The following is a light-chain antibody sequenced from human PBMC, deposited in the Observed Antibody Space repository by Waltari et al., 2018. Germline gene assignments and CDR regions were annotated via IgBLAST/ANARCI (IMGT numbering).Light chain of an antibody. V-gene: IGLV2-11*01. CDR1: SSDVGDYNF. CDR2: DIT. Sequence: QSALTQPRSVSGSPGQSVTISCTGISSDVGDYNFVSWYQHHLGKAPKLIIHDITQRPSGVPARFSGSKSGNTASLTISGLQAEDEADYYCCSYVGSHTNWVFGGGTKLTVL. CDR3: CSYVGSHTNWV. J-gene: IGLJ3*02.